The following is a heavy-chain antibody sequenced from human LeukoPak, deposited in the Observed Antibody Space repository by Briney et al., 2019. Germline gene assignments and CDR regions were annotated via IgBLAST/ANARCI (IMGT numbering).Heavy chain of an antibody. D-gene: IGHD1-26*01. CDR3: ARTLRYSGSYYGG. CDR2: IYYSGST. Sequence: SETLSLTCTVSGGSISSYYWSWIRQPPGKGLEWIGYIYYSGSTNYNPSLKSRVTISVDTSKNQFSLKLSSVTAADTAVYYCARTLRYSGSYYGGWGQGTLVTVSS. CDR1: GGSISSYY. V-gene: IGHV4-59*01. J-gene: IGHJ4*02.